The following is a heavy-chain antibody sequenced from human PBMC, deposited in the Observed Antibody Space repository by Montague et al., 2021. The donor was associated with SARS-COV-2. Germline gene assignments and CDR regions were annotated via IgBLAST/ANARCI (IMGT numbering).Heavy chain of an antibody. V-gene: IGHV6-1*01. CDR3: ARALYCSGGSCYPNWFDP. CDR1: GDSVSSNSAA. D-gene: IGHD2-15*01. CDR2: TYYRSKWYN. Sequence: CAISGDSVSSNSAAWNWIRQSPSRGLEWLGRTYYRSKWYNDYAVSVKSRITINPDTSKNQFSLKLSSVTAADTAVYYCARALYCSGGSCYPNWFDPWGQGTLVTVSS. J-gene: IGHJ5*02.